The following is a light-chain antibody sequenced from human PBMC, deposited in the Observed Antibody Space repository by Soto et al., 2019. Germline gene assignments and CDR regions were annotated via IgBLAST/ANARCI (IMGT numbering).Light chain of an antibody. Sequence: QSVLTQPRSVSGSPGQSVTISCTGTSSDVGGYNYVSWYQQHPGKAPKLIIYDVNRRPSGVPDRFSGSKSGNTASLTISGLQAEDEADYYCSSYTISNTLPFVFGTGTKVTVL. CDR3: SSYTISNTLPFV. V-gene: IGLV2-11*01. CDR2: DVN. J-gene: IGLJ1*01. CDR1: SSDVGGYNY.